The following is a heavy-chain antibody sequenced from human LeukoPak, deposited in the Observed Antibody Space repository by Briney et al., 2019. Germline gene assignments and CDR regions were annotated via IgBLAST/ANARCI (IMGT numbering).Heavy chain of an antibody. CDR2: ISSNGGST. D-gene: IGHD2-2*01. Sequence: GGSLRLSCAASGFTFSSYAMHWVRQAPGKGLEYVSAISSNGGSTYYANSVKGRFTISRDNSKNTLYLQMGSLRAEDMAVYYCARAPRGYCSSTSCPPWGYFDYWGQGTLVTVSS. CDR1: GFTFSSYA. V-gene: IGHV3-64*01. J-gene: IGHJ4*02. CDR3: ARAPRGYCSSTSCPPWGYFDY.